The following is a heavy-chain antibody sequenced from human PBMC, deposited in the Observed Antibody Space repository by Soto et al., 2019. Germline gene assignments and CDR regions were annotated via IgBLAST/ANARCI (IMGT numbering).Heavy chain of an antibody. CDR2: MTGSGATI. D-gene: IGHD2-21*01. CDR3: AKDAVYNDGLWLMDS. J-gene: IGHJ4*02. V-gene: IGHV3-23*01. Sequence: VGSLRLSCAASGFTISTFAMTWVRQAPGKGLESVCGMTGSGATIHYADSVRGRFTISKDNSKNVLFLQMDYLRDEDTAIYYCAKDAVYNDGLWLMDSWGQGTLVTVSS. CDR1: GFTISTFA.